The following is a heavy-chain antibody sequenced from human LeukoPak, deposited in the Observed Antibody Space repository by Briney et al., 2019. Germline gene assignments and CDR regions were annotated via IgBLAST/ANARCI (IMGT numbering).Heavy chain of an antibody. Sequence: GESLKISCKGSGYSFTSYWIGWVRQMPGKGLEWMGIIYPGDSDTRYNPSFQGQVTISADKSISTAYLQWSSLKASDTAMYYCARHRPYRYFDWLHYFDYWGQGTLVTVSS. J-gene: IGHJ4*02. V-gene: IGHV5-51*01. CDR2: IYPGDSDT. CDR1: GYSFTSYW. CDR3: ARHRPYRYFDWLHYFDY. D-gene: IGHD3-9*01.